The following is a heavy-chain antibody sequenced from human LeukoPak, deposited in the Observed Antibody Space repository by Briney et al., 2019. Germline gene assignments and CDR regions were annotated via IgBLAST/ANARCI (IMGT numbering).Heavy chain of an antibody. Sequence: SETLSLTCTVSGGSISSSSYYWGWIRQPPGKGLEWIGSIYYSGSTYYNPSLKSRVTISVDTSKNQFSLKLCSVTAADTAVYYCWTTYYDFWSGYFHFDYWAREPWSPSPQ. D-gene: IGHD3-3*01. CDR2: IYYSGST. V-gene: IGHV4-39*07. CDR3: WTTYYDFWSGYFHFDY. J-gene: IGHJ4*02. CDR1: GGSISSSSYY.